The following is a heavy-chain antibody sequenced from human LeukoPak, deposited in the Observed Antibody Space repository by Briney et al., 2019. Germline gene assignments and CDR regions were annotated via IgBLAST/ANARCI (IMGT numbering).Heavy chain of an antibody. CDR2: IYHSGST. CDR3: ARQGGGVVVPAALIY. D-gene: IGHD2-2*01. V-gene: IGHV4-38-2*01. Sequence: PSETLSLTCAVSGYSISSGYYWGWIRQPPRKGLEWIGSIYHSGSTYYNPSLKSRVTISVDTSKNQFSLKLSSVTAADTAVYYCARQGGGVVVPAALIYWGQGTLVTVSS. J-gene: IGHJ4*02. CDR1: GYSISSGYY.